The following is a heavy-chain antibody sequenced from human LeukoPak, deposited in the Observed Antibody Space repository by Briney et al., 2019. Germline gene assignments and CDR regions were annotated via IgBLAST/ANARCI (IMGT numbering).Heavy chain of an antibody. CDR1: GFTFSSYD. CDR2: IGAGGDT. J-gene: IGHJ2*01. CDR3: VREVSQGAAVGKYNWYFDL. Sequence: GGSPRLSCAASGFTFSSYDLHWVRQVTGKSLEWVSAIGAGGDTYYPDSVKGRFTISRENAKNSLYLQMNSLRAGDTAVYYCVREVSQGAAVGKYNWYFDLWGRGTLVTVSS. D-gene: IGHD6-13*01. V-gene: IGHV3-13*01.